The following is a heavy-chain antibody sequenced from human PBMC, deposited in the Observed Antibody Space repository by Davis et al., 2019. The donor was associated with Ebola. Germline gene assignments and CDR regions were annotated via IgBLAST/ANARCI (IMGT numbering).Heavy chain of an antibody. J-gene: IGHJ6*02. D-gene: IGHD4-17*01. V-gene: IGHV4-34*01. CDR3: ARDGAYGEKLGYYFYDVDV. CDR2: INHSGST. Sequence: MPSETLSLTCAVYGGSFSGYYWSWIRQPPGKGLEWIGEINHSGSTNYNPSLKSRVTISIDTSKNQFSLELSSVTAADTAVYYCARDGAYGEKLGYYFYDVDVWGQGTTVTVSS. CDR1: GGSFSGYY.